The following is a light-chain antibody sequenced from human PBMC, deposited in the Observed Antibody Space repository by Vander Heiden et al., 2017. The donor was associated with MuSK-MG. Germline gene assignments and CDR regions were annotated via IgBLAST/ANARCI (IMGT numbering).Light chain of an antibody. CDR1: QNIVFH. Sequence: DIQMTQSPSSLSASVGDRVSITCRASQNIVFHLHWYQQKPGKAPNLLIYGASTLQRGVKSRFSVSGSATDFNLTISSRQPEDFASYYCQQTHTDHCSFTFGGGTKVEIK. V-gene: IGKV1-39*01. CDR2: GAS. J-gene: IGKJ4*01. CDR3: QQTHTDHCSFT.